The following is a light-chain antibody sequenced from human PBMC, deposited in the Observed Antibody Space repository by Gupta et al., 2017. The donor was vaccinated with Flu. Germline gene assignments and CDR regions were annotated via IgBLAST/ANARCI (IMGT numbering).Light chain of an antibody. CDR3: QHKNNPPCT. CDR1: QKNNSKY. CDR2: DAS. J-gene: IGKJ2*02. V-gene: IGKV3D-20*01. Sequence: TLLFSSVEGTATTCWAGQKNNSKYLAWYQQQPGQAPKLLIYDASSRANGVPYRFSGSGSGTDFTFTISRRQPEDFAMYYCQHKNNPPCTFGQGTKVDIK.